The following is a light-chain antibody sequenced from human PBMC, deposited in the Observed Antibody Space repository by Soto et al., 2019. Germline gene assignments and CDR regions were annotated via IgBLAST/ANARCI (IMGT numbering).Light chain of an antibody. V-gene: IGKV3-15*01. J-gene: IGKJ4*01. CDR3: QQYKQWPVA. Sequence: VLTQSPGTVSLSPGESATLSCRASQSIGKSYLAWFQHKPGQAPRLLIYGASTRATGVPARFSGSGSATQFTLTISSLQSEDFGFYYCQQYKQWPVAFGGGTKVEIK. CDR1: QSIGKSY. CDR2: GAS.